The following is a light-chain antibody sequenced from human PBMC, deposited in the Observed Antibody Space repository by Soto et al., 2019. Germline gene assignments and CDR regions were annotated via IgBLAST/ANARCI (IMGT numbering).Light chain of an antibody. CDR3: QQYNTCWT. J-gene: IGKJ1*01. V-gene: IGKV1-5*01. CDR2: DAS. Sequence: DIHLTQSPSTLSASVGDRVTITCRASQTISHWLAWSQQKPGKAPKLLIFDASSLENGVPSRFSGSGSGTEFTLTITGLQPDDFATYYCQQYNTCWTFGQGTKVEI. CDR1: QTISHW.